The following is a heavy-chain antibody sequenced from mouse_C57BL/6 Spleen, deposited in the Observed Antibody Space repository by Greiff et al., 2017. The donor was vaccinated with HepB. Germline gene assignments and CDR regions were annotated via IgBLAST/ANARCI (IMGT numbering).Heavy chain of an antibody. CDR1: GYTFTSYG. J-gene: IGHJ3*01. Sequence: QVQLQQSGAELARPGASVKLSCKASGYTFTSYGISWVKQRTGQGLEWIGEIYPRSGNTYYNEKFKGKATLTADKSSSTAYMELRSLTSEDSAVYFCASFYYDYDGAWFAYWGQGTLVTVSA. CDR2: IYPRSGNT. V-gene: IGHV1-81*01. D-gene: IGHD2-4*01. CDR3: ASFYYDYDGAWFAY.